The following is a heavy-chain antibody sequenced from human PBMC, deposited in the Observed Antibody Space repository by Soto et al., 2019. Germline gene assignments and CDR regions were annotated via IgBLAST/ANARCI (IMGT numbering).Heavy chain of an antibody. CDR3: ARAVESGPWVGGMDV. J-gene: IGHJ6*02. Sequence: SETLSLTCTVSGGSISSGDYYWGWIRQPPGKGLEWIGYIYYSGSTYYNPSLKSRVTISVDTSKNQFSLKLSSVTAADTAVYYCARAVESGPWVGGMDVWGQGTTVTVSS. CDR2: IYYSGST. V-gene: IGHV4-30-4*01. CDR1: GGSISSGDYY. D-gene: IGHD3-3*01.